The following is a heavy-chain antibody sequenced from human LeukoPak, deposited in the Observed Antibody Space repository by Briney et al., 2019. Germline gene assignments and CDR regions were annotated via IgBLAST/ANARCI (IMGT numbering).Heavy chain of an antibody. J-gene: IGHJ4*02. Sequence: GGSLRLSCAASGFTVSSNYMSWVRQAPGKGLEWVSVIYSGGSTYYADSVKGRFTISRDNSKNTLYLQMNSLRAEDTAVYYCARPYYYDSSGFDYWGQGTLATVSS. V-gene: IGHV3-53*01. CDR2: IYSGGST. CDR3: ARPYYYDSSGFDY. CDR1: GFTVSSNY. D-gene: IGHD3-22*01.